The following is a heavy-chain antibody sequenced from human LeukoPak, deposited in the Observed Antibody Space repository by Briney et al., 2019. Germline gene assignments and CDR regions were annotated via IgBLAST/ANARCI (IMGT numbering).Heavy chain of an antibody. Sequence: ASVKVSCKASGYTFTGYYMHWVRQAPGQGLEWMGWINPNSGGTNYAQKFQGRVTMTALESTSTVYMELSSLRSEDTAVYYCARDTYYDILTGKYYFYDYMDVWGTGTTVTISS. CDR1: GYTFTGYY. CDR2: INPNSGGT. D-gene: IGHD3-9*01. CDR3: ARDTYYDILTGKYYFYDYMDV. V-gene: IGHV1-2*02. J-gene: IGHJ6*03.